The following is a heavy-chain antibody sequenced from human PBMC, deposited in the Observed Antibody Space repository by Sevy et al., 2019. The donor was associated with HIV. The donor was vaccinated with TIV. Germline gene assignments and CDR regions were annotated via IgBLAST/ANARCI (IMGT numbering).Heavy chain of an antibody. CDR2: IYYSGST. D-gene: IGHD1-26*01. CDR1: GGSISSGGYY. Sequence: SETLSLTCTVSGGSISSGGYYWSWIRQHPGKGLEWIGYIYYSGSTYYNPSLKSRVTISVDTSKNQFSLKLRSVTAADTAVYYCARVFGLWVGATDAGLDIWGQGTMVTVSS. J-gene: IGHJ3*02. CDR3: ARVFGLWVGATDAGLDI. V-gene: IGHV4-31*03.